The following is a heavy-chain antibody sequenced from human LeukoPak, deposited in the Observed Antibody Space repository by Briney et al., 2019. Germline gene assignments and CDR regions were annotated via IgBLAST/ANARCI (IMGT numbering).Heavy chain of an antibody. CDR3: ARALPTESARWFGP. CDR1: GASISSGGYY. J-gene: IGHJ5*02. V-gene: IGHV4-31*03. CDR2: IYYSGSTY. Sequence: SQTLSLTCTVSGASISSGGYYWSWIRQHPGKGLEWIGYIYYSGSTYYYNPSLKSRVTISVDTSKNQFSLELTSVTAADTAVYYCARALPTESARWFGPGGREPWSPSPQ. D-gene: IGHD1-14*01.